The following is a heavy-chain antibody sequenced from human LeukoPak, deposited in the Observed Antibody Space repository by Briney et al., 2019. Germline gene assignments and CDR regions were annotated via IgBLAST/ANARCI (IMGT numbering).Heavy chain of an antibody. D-gene: IGHD2-2*01. V-gene: IGHV3-23*01. J-gene: IGHJ4*02. Sequence: GSLRLSCAASGFTFSSYAMSWVRQAPGKGLEWVSAISGSGGSTYYADSVKGRFTISRDNSKNTLYLQMNSLRAEDTAVYYCAKANGGYQLLSGFDYWGQGTLVTVSS. CDR3: AKANGGYQLLSGFDY. CDR1: GFTFSSYA. CDR2: ISGSGGST.